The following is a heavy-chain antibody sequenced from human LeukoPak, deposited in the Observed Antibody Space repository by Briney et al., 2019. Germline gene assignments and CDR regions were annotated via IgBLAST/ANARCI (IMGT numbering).Heavy chain of an antibody. J-gene: IGHJ5*02. Sequence: KPSETLSLTCTVSGGSISSYYWSWIRQPPGKGLEWIGYIYYSGSTNYNPSLKSRVTISVKTSKNQFSLKLRSVTAADTAVYYCAPPPYYYEANGYSVAWGQGTLVTVSS. CDR3: APPPYYYEANGYSVA. V-gene: IGHV4-59*01. CDR2: IYYSGST. D-gene: IGHD3-22*01. CDR1: GGSISSYY.